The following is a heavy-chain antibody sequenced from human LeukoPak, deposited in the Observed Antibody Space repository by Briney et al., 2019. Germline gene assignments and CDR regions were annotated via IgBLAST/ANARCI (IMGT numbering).Heavy chain of an antibody. J-gene: IGHJ4*02. Sequence: SETLSLTCTVSGGSISSYYWSWIRQPAGKGLEWIGRIYTSRSTNYNPSLQSRLTMSVDTSKNQFSLKLSSVTAAGTAVYYCARVGGTYYDILTGYLTWYYFDYWGQGTLVTVSS. D-gene: IGHD3-9*01. V-gene: IGHV4-4*07. CDR2: IYTSRST. CDR3: ARVGGTYYDILTGYLTWYYFDY. CDR1: GGSISSYY.